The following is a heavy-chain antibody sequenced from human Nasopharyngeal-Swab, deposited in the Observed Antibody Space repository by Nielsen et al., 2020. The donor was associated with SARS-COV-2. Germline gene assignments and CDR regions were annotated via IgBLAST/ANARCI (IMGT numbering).Heavy chain of an antibody. J-gene: IGHJ3*02. D-gene: IGHD1-26*01. CDR3: ARDQFYSGSYLGFAFDI. V-gene: IGHV3-30-3*01. CDR2: ISYDGSNK. Sequence: GESLKISCAASGFTFSCYAMHWVRQAPGKGLEWVAVISYDGSNKYYADSVKGRFTISRDNSKNTLYLQMNSLRAEDTAVYYCARDQFYSGSYLGFAFDIWGQGTMVTVSS. CDR1: GFTFSCYA.